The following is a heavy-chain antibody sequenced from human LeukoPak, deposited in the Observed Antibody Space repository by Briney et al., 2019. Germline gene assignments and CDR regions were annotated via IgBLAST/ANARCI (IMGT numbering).Heavy chain of an antibody. CDR1: GSTFNGYY. D-gene: IGHD3-3*01. CDR3: ARVYYDFWSGYLGFRGDYYYYYGMDV. CDR2: INPNSGGT. V-gene: IGHV1-2*02. Sequence: ASVTVSYKPSGSTFNGYYMHWVRQAPGQGLGWMGWINPNSGGTNYAQKFQGRVTMTRDTYISTAYMELSRLRSDDTAVYYCARVYYDFWSGYLGFRGDYYYYYGMDVWGQGTTVTVSS. J-gene: IGHJ6*02.